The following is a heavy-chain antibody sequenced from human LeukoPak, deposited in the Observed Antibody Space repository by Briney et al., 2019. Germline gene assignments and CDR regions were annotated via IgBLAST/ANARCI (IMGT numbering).Heavy chain of an antibody. CDR2: IYYSGST. CDR3: ARGSRGYSYG. CDR1: GASVSSGSYY. Sequence: SSETLSLSCTVSGASVSSGSYYWSCIRQPPGKGLEWIGYIYYSGSTNYNPSLKSRVTISVDTSKNQFSLKLSSVTAADTAVYYCARGSRGYSYGWGQGTLVTASS. V-gene: IGHV4-61*01. D-gene: IGHD5-18*01. J-gene: IGHJ4*02.